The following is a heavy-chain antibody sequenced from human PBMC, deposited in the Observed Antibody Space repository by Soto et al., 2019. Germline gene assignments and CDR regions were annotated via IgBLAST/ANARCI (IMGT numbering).Heavy chain of an antibody. J-gene: IGHJ4*02. CDR1: GGSFSGYY. CDR3: AKRRGAGGHFDY. V-gene: IGHV4-34*01. CDR2: INHSGST. D-gene: IGHD2-15*01. Sequence: SETLSLTCXVYGGSFSGYYWSWIRQPPGKGLEWIGEINHSGSTNYNPSLKSRVTISVDTSKNQFSLKLSSVTAEDTAVYFCAKRRGAGGHFDYWGQGALVTVS.